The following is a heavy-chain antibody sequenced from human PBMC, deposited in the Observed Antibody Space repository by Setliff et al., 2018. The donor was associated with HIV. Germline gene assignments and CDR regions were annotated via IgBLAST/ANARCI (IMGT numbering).Heavy chain of an antibody. CDR3: AGQGYDYVWGSYRPPLGAFDI. V-gene: IGHV4-28*01. CDR1: GGSISTSNW. D-gene: IGHD3-16*02. CDR2: IYYSGST. J-gene: IGHJ3*02. Sequence: SETLSLTCTVSGGSISTSNWWGWIRQIPGKGLEWIGYIYYSGSTNYNPSLKSRVTMSLDTSKNQFSLKLSSVTAADTAVYYCAGQGYDYVWGSYRPPLGAFDIWGQGTMVTVSS.